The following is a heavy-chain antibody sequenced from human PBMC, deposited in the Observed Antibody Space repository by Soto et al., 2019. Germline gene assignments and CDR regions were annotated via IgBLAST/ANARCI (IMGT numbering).Heavy chain of an antibody. CDR3: AREQGLGVISPYFDY. Sequence: QVQLQESGPGLVKPSETLSLTCTVSGASISSDSWNWIRRSPGKGLEWIGYIRHSGDTNYSPSLRSRVTISKDTLTNQFPLKLTAVTAADTAVYYCAREQGLGVISPYFDYWGQGILVTVSP. J-gene: IGHJ4*02. CDR1: GASISSDS. CDR2: IRHSGDT. D-gene: IGHD2-21*01. V-gene: IGHV4-59*01.